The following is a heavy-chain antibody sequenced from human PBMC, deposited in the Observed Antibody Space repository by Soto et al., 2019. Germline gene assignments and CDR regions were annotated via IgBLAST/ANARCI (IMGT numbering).Heavy chain of an antibody. CDR1: GGSISSYY. J-gene: IGHJ3*02. D-gene: IGHD1-26*01. Sequence: QVQLQESGPGLVKPSETLSLTCTVSGGSISSYYWCWIRQPPGKGLEWIRYIYYSGNTNYNPSLTSRATISVATSKNQFSPTLRSVPAADTAVDYCAGRYWYAFDILGQRTMVTVSS. CDR3: AGRYWYAFDI. CDR2: IYYSGNT. V-gene: IGHV4-59*01.